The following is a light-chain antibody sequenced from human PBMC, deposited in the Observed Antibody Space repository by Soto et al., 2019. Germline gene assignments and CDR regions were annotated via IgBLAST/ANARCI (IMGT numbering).Light chain of an antibody. Sequence: QSVLTQSPSASASLGASVKLTCTLSSGHSSYAIAWHQKQPGKAPRNFMDLNNDGSHTKGDGIPDRFSGSSSGSERYPIISSLQSEDEADYSCQTWGTGFQVFGGGTKVTVL. CDR2: LNNDGSH. CDR1: SGHSSYA. V-gene: IGLV4-69*01. J-gene: IGLJ2*01. CDR3: QTWGTGFQV.